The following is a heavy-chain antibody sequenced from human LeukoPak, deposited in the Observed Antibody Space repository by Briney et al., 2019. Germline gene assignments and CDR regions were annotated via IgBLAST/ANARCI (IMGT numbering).Heavy chain of an antibody. D-gene: IGHD6-13*01. Sequence: PSETLSLTCTVSGYSISSGYYWGWIRQPPGKGLERIGSIYHSGSTYYNPSLKSRVTISVDTSKNQFSLKLSSVTAADTAVYYCARDLKRGYSSSWDFDYWGQGTLVTVSS. V-gene: IGHV4-38-2*02. CDR3: ARDLKRGYSSSWDFDY. CDR1: GYSISSGYY. J-gene: IGHJ4*02. CDR2: IYHSGST.